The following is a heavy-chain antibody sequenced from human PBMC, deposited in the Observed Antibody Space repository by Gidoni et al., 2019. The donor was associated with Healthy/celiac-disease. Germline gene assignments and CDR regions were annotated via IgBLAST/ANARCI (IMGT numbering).Heavy chain of an antibody. J-gene: IGHJ4*02. V-gene: IGHV1-24*01. D-gene: IGHD3-16*02. CDR1: GYTLTELS. CDR3: ATYDYVWGSYRRPFDY. CDR2: FDPEDGET. Sequence: QVQLVQSGAEVKKPGASVKVSCKVSGYTLTELSMHWVRQAPGKGLEWMGGFDPEDGETIYAQKFQGRVTMTEDTSTDTAYMELSSLRSEDTAVYYCATYDYVWGSYRRPFDYWGQGTLVTVSS.